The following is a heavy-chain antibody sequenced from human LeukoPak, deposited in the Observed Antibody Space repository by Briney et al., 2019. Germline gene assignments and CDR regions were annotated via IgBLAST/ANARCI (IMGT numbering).Heavy chain of an antibody. J-gene: IGHJ3*02. CDR2: IEKNTDGGTT. CDR1: GFTFSNYG. Sequence: PGRPLRLSCAASGFTFSNYGMHWVRQAPGKGLEWVGRIEKNTDGGTTDYAAPVKGRFTISRDDSKKTLYLQMNSLKTEDTAVYYCTTDCSSTSCYGDGAFDIWGQGTMVTVSS. CDR3: TTDCSSTSCYGDGAFDI. V-gene: IGHV3-15*04. D-gene: IGHD2-2*01.